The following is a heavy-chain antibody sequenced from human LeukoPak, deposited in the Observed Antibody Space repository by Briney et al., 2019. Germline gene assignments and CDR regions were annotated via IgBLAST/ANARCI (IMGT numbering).Heavy chain of an antibody. Sequence: ASVKVSCKASGYTFTSYDINWVRQATGQGLEWMGWMNPNSGNTGYAQKFQGRVTMTRNTSISTAYMELSSLRSEDTAVYYYARGLIVVRGVLKYWGQGTLVTVSS. D-gene: IGHD3-10*01. CDR2: MNPNSGNT. V-gene: IGHV1-8*01. CDR3: ARGLIVVRGVLKY. CDR1: GYTFTSYD. J-gene: IGHJ4*02.